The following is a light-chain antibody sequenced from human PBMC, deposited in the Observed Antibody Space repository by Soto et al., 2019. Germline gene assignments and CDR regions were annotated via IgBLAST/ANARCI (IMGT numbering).Light chain of an antibody. CDR3: QQYNNWPET. J-gene: IGKJ1*01. Sequence: EIVMTQAPATPSVSPGERATLSRRASQSVSSNLAWYQQKPGQAPRLLIYGASTRATDVPARFSGSGSGTEFTLTISSLQSEDFAVYYCQQYNNWPETFGQGTKV. CDR2: GAS. V-gene: IGKV3-15*01. CDR1: QSVSSN.